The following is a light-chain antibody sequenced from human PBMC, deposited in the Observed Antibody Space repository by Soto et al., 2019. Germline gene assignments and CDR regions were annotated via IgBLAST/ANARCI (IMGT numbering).Light chain of an antibody. Sequence: NFMLTQPHSVSESPGKTVTISCTRSSGSIASNYVQWYQQRPGSSPTTVIYEDNQRPSGVPDRFSGSIDSSSNSASLTISALKTEDEYDYYCQSYDSSTWVFGGGTKLTVL. CDR3: QSYDSSTWV. CDR1: SGSIASNY. J-gene: IGLJ3*02. CDR2: EDN. V-gene: IGLV6-57*01.